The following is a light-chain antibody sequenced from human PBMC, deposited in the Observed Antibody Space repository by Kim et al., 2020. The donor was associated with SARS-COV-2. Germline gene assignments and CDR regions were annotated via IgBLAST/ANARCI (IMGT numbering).Light chain of an antibody. V-gene: IGLV2-14*03. CDR3: GSYTTSNTVI. CDR1: SSDVGGFNY. J-gene: IGLJ2*01. Sequence: QSALTQPASVSGSPGQSITISCTGTSSDVGGFNYVSWYQHHPGKATKLMIYDVSERPSGVSNRFSGSKSGNTASLTISGLQAEDEADYYCGSYTTSNTVIFGGGTQLTVL. CDR2: DVS.